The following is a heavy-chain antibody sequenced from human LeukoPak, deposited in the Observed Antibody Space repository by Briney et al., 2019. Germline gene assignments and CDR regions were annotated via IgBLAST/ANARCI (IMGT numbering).Heavy chain of an antibody. CDR1: GYTFTGYY. CDR3: ARGRTGTPNWLDP. Sequence: ASVKVSCKASGYTFTGYYMHWVRQAPGQGLEWMGWINPNSGGTNYAQKFQGRVTMTRDTSISTAYMELSRLRSDDTAVYYCARGRTGTPNWLDPWDQGTLVTVSS. V-gene: IGHV1-2*02. J-gene: IGHJ5*02. D-gene: IGHD1-7*01. CDR2: INPNSGGT.